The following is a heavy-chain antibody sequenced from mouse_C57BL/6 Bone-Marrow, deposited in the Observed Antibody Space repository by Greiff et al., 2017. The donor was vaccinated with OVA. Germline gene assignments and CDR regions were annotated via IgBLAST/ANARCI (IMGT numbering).Heavy chain of an antibody. CDR3: ASLCNWGGETLFAY. J-gene: IGHJ3*01. CDR1: GYTFTSYG. Sequence: VMLVESGAELARPGASVKLSCKASGYTFTSYGISWVKQRTGQGLEWIGEIYPRSGNTYYNEKFKGKATLTADKSSSTPYMELRSLTAEDSAVYFWASLCNWGGETLFAYWGQGTLVTVSA. CDR2: IYPRSGNT. V-gene: IGHV1-81*01. D-gene: IGHD4-1*01.